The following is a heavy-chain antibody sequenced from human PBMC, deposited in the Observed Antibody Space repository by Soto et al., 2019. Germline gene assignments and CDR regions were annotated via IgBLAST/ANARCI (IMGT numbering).Heavy chain of an antibody. CDR2: ISGRGGRT. V-gene: IGHV3-23*01. CDR3: AKSYGSGSYSMVGGALDY. D-gene: IGHD3-10*01. J-gene: IGHJ4*02. CDR1: GFTFSSYA. Sequence: EVQLLESGGGLVQPGGSLRLSCAASGFTFSSYAMSWVRQAPGKGLEWVSGISGRGGRTNYADSVKGRFTISRDNSKNTLYLQMNSLRAQGTAVYYCAKSYGSGSYSMVGGALDYWGQGTLVTVSS.